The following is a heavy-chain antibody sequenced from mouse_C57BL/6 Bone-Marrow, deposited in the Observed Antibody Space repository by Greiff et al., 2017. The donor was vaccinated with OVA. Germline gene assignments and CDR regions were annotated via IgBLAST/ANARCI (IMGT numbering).Heavy chain of an antibody. J-gene: IGHJ2*01. CDR2: INYDGSST. CDR1: GFTFSDYY. Sequence: EVQLVESEGGLVQPGSSMKLSCTASGFTFSDYYMAWVRQVPEKGLEWVANINYDGSSTYYLDSLKSRFIISRDNAKNILYLQMSSLKSEDTATYYCARSDGYYAFFDYGGQGTTLTVSS. CDR3: ARSDGYYAFFDY. V-gene: IGHV5-16*01. D-gene: IGHD2-3*01.